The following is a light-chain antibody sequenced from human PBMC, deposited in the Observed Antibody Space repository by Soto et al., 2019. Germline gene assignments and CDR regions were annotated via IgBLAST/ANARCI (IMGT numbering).Light chain of an antibody. V-gene: IGLV2-14*01. CDR1: NSDIGGYNY. CDR3: SSYTSSNTWV. Sequence: QSALTQPASVSGSPGQSITISCTGTNSDIGGYNYVSWYQQHPDKAPKLMIYEVSNRPSGVSYRFSGSKSGNTASLTISGLQAEDEADYYCSSYTSSNTWVFGGGTQLTVL. J-gene: IGLJ3*02. CDR2: EVS.